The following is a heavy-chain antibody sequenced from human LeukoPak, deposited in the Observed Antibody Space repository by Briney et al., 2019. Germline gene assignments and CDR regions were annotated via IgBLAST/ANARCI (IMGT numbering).Heavy chain of an antibody. CDR3: ARVVSITRDYYYYYGMDV. J-gene: IGHJ6*02. D-gene: IGHD3-3*02. V-gene: IGHV3-74*01. Sequence: GGSLRLSCAASGFTFSSYWMHWVRQAPGKGLVWVSRINSDGSSTSYADPVKGRFTISRDNAKNTLYLQMNSLRAEDTAVYYCARVVSITRDYYYYYGMDVWGQGTTVTVSS. CDR2: INSDGSST. CDR1: GFTFSSYW.